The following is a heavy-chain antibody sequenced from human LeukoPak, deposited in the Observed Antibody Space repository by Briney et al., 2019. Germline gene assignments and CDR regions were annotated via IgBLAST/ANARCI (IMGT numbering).Heavy chain of an antibody. J-gene: IGHJ4*02. Sequence: GGSLRLSCAASGFTFSGHNMNWVRQAPGKGLEWISFVSISSGTIYYADSVKGRFRISRDNAKSSLDLEMNSLRAEDTAVYYCARLQGGSFDYWGQGTLVTVSS. CDR1: GFTFSGHN. CDR2: VSISSGTI. V-gene: IGHV3-48*04. D-gene: IGHD5-24*01. CDR3: ARLQGGSFDY.